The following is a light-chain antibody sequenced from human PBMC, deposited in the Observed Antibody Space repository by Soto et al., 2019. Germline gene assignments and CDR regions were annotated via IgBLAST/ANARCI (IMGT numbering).Light chain of an antibody. J-gene: IGKJ4*01. CDR3: QQANSFPLP. V-gene: IGKV1-12*01. CDR2: AAS. CDR1: QAIGTW. Sequence: DIQMTQSPSSVSASVGDRVTITCRASQAIGTWLAWYQQKPGEAPKLLIYAASSLQSGVPSRFSGSGSGTDFTLTISSLQPAAFATYYCQQANSFPLPFGGGTKVEIK.